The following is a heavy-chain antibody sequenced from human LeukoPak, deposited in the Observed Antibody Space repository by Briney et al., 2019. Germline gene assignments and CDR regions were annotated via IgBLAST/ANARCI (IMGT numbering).Heavy chain of an antibody. V-gene: IGHV3-53*01. D-gene: IGHD3-10*01. CDR3: AREYGSGSYSP. Sequence: GGSLRLSCAASGFTFSSYAMSWVRQAPGKGLEWVSVIYSGGSTYYADSVKGRFTISRDNSKNTLYLQMNSLRAEDTAVYYCAREYGSGSYSPWGQGTLVTVSS. CDR2: IYSGGST. CDR1: GFTFSSYA. J-gene: IGHJ5*02.